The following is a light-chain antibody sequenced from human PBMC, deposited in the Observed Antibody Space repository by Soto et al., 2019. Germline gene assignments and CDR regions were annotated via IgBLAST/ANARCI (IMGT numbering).Light chain of an antibody. CDR3: QQRNVWPPIT. CDR2: DST. Sequence: VLTQSPAPLSLSPGERATLSCRSSQSIHTSLAWYQQKPGQPPRLVVYDSTLRANGVPDRFGGSRSGTEFTLTINNLEPDDFSVYYCQQRNVWPPITFGQGTRLEIK. CDR1: QSIHTS. V-gene: IGKV3-11*01. J-gene: IGKJ5*01.